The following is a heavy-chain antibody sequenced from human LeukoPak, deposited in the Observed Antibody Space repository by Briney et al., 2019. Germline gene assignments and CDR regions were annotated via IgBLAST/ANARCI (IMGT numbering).Heavy chain of an antibody. J-gene: IGHJ4*02. CDR3: ARNFYFDSSGYYHY. D-gene: IGHD3-22*01. V-gene: IGHV1-2*02. Sequence: ASVKVSCKASGYTFTGYYMHWVRQAPGQGLEWMGWINPNSGGTNYAQKFQGRVSMTRDTSISTAYMELSRLRSDDTAVYYCARNFYFDSSGYYHYWGQGTLVTVSS. CDR1: GYTFTGYY. CDR2: INPNSGGT.